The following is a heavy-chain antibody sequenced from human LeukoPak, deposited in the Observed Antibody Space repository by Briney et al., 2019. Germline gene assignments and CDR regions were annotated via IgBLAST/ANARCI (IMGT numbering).Heavy chain of an antibody. CDR3: ARDGGSSGWNPLDY. CDR2: ISYDGSNK. D-gene: IGHD6-19*01. Sequence: GGSLRLSCAASGFTFSSYAMHWVRQAPGKGLEWVAVISYDGSNKYYADSVKGRFTISRDNSKNTLYLQMNSLRAEDTAVYYCARDGGSSGWNPLDYWGQGTLVTVSS. CDR1: GFTFSSYA. J-gene: IGHJ4*02. V-gene: IGHV3-30-3*01.